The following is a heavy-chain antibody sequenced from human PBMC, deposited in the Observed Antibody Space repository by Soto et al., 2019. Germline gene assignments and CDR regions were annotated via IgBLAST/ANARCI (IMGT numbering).Heavy chain of an antibody. Sequence: GGSLRLSCAASGFTFRSFTMNWVRQAPGRGLEWVSTIGSNSAYIYYTDALRGRFTISRDNAKNSLHLQMNSLRAEDTAVYYCTRDASRDSSARGWFDPWGPGTLVTVSS. CDR3: TRDASRDSSARGWFDP. V-gene: IGHV3-21*01. CDR1: GFTFRSFT. CDR2: IGSNSAYI. D-gene: IGHD6-13*01. J-gene: IGHJ5*02.